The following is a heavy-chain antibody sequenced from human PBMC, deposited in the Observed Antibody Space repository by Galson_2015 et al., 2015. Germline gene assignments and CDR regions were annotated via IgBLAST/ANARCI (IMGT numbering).Heavy chain of an antibody. CDR2: IYYSGST. D-gene: IGHD2-2*01. CDR3: ARVLRPFSVVVPAAPERAFDY. V-gene: IGHV4-39*07. J-gene: IGHJ4*02. CDR1: GGSISSSSYY. Sequence: ETLSLTCAVSGGSISSSSYYWGWIRQPPGKGLEWIGSIYYSGSTCYNPSLKSRVTISVDTSKNQFSLKLSSVTAADTAVYYCARVLRPFSVVVPAAPERAFDYWGQGTLVTVSS.